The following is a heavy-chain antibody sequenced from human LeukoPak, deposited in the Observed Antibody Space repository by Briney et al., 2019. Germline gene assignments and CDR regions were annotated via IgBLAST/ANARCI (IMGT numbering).Heavy chain of an antibody. D-gene: IGHD6-19*01. Sequence: GGSLRLSCTASGFTFSTYAMSWVRQAPGKGLEWVSTISGSGVDTYYADSVKGRFTISRDNSKNTLYLRMNSLRAEDTAVYYCARDRSGFRGYYHYGMDVWGQGTTVTVSS. J-gene: IGHJ6*02. V-gene: IGHV3-23*01. CDR3: ARDRSGFRGYYHYGMDV. CDR2: ISGSGVDT. CDR1: GFTFSTYA.